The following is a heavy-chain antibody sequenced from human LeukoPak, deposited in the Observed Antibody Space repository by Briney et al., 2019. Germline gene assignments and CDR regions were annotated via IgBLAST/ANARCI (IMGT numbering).Heavy chain of an antibody. CDR2: ISGSGGTA. D-gene: IGHD6-19*01. J-gene: IGHJ6*02. V-gene: IGHV3-23*01. CDR3: AKVVAGYGDYYYDMDV. Sequence: GGSLRLSCAASGFTFSIYAMSWVRQAPGKGLEWVSAISGSGGTAYYADSVKGRFTISRDNSKNTLYLQMNSLRAEDTAVYYCAKVVAGYGDYYYDMDVWGQGTTVTVSS. CDR1: GFTFSIYA.